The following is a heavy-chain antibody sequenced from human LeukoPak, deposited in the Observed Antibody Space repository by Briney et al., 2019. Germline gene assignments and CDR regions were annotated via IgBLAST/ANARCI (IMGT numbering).Heavy chain of an antibody. Sequence: PSQTLSLTCTVSGGSISSGSYYWSWIRQPAGKGLEWIGRIYTSGSTNYNPSLKSRVTISVDTSKNQFSLKLSSVTAADTAVYYCARGFYGSGSYSPPYYYMDVWGKGTTVTISS. CDR1: GGSISSGSYY. D-gene: IGHD3-10*01. CDR3: ARGFYGSGSYSPPYYYMDV. J-gene: IGHJ6*03. CDR2: IYTSGST. V-gene: IGHV4-61*02.